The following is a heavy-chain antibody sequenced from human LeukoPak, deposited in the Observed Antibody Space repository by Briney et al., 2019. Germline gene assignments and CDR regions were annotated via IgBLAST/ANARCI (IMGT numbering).Heavy chain of an antibody. J-gene: IGHJ4*02. Sequence: PGGSLRLSCTTSGFTFGDYAMSWVHQAPGKGLEWVSFIRGKAHGGTTEYAASVKGRFSSSRDDSKSIAYLQMNSLKTEDTAVYFCTRVTYYYDNSGYFHFDSWGQGSLVTVSS. CDR2: IRGKAHGGTT. V-gene: IGHV3-49*04. CDR1: GFTFGDYA. D-gene: IGHD3-22*01. CDR3: TRVTYYYDNSGYFHFDS.